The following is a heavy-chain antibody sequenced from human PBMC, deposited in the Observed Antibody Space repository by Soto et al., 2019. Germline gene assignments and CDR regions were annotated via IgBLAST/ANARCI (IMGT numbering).Heavy chain of an antibody. CDR3: ARRQIRRYCSGGSCYRPSPFDY. D-gene: IGHD2-15*01. CDR2: INHSGST. J-gene: IGHJ4*02. V-gene: IGHV4-34*01. CDR1: GGSFSGYY. Sequence: QVQLQQWGAGLLKPSETLSLTCAVYGGSFSGYYWSWIRQPPGKGLEWIGEINHSGSTNYNPSLKSQVTISVDTSKNQFSRKLSSVTAADTAVYYCARRQIRRYCSGGSCYRPSPFDYWGQGTLVTVSS.